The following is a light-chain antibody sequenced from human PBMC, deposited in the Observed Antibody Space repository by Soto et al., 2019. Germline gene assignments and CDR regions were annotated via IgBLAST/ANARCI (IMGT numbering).Light chain of an antibody. CDR3: QQRSDWPST. CDR1: QSVSSY. Sequence: EIVLTQSPATLSLSPGERATLSCRASQSVSSYLAWYQQKPGQAPRLLIYDASNRATGIPARFSGSGSGTDFPPTISSLEPDDFAVYYCQQRSDWPSTFGGGTKVQIK. J-gene: IGKJ4*01. V-gene: IGKV3-11*01. CDR2: DAS.